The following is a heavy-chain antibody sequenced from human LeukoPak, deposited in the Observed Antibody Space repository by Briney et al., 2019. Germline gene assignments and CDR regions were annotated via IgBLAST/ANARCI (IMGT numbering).Heavy chain of an antibody. D-gene: IGHD6-19*01. V-gene: IGHV4-59*01. CDR2: IYCSGST. Sequence: SETLSLTCTVSGGSISSYYWSWIRQPPGKGLEWIGYIYCSGSTNYNPSLKSRVTISVDTSKNQFSLKLSSVTAADTAVYYCARAVAVAANWFDPWGQGTLVTVSS. CDR1: GGSISSYY. J-gene: IGHJ5*02. CDR3: ARAVAVAANWFDP.